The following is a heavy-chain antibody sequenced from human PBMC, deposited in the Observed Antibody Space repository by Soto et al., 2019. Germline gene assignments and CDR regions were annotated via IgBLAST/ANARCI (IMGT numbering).Heavy chain of an antibody. CDR1: GGSFSGYY. Sequence: VQLQQWGAGLLKPSETLSLTCAVYGGSFSGYYWSWIRQPPGKGLEWIGEINHSGSTNYNPSLKSRVTISVDTSKIQFSLKLSSVTAADTAVYYCARTRVRFDYYGMDVWGQGTTVTVSS. CDR2: INHSGST. J-gene: IGHJ6*02. V-gene: IGHV4-34*01. CDR3: ARTRVRFDYYGMDV. D-gene: IGHD3-10*01.